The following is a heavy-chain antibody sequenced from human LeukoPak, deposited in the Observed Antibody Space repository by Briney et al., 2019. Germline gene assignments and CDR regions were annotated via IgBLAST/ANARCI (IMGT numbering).Heavy chain of an antibody. D-gene: IGHD3-22*01. CDR3: GRGGAYYYDTSGYYFIDD. J-gene: IGHJ4*02. CDR2: ISSDGSDI. CDR1: GFTFSSSW. V-gene: IGHV3-74*01. Sequence: PGGSLRLSCVVSGFTFSSSWMHWVRQAPGRGLVYVSRISSDGSDIFYADSVKGRFTISRDNSNNTVYLQMDSLRVEDTAVYYCGRGGAYYYDTSGYYFIDDWGQGTLVTVSS.